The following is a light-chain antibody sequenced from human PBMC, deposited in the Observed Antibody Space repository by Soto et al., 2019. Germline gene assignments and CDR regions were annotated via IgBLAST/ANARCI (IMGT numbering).Light chain of an antibody. J-gene: IGKJ4*01. Sequence: EIVMTQSPASLSVSPGERVTLSCRASQSVRSELAWYQQKSGQPPRLLIYGASTRATGIPARFSGSGSGTEFTLTINDLQSEDFAVYYCQQYNNWPLTFGGGTKVEIK. CDR2: GAS. CDR3: QQYNNWPLT. CDR1: QSVRSE. V-gene: IGKV3-15*01.